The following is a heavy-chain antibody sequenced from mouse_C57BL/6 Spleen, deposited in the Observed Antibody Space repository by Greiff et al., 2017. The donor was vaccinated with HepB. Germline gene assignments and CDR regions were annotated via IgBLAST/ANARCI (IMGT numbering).Heavy chain of an antibody. J-gene: IGHJ2*01. Sequence: EVQLQQSGGGLVKPGGSLKLSCAASGFTFSDYGMHWVRQAPEKGLEWVAYISSGSSTIYYADTVKGRFTISRDNAKNTLFLQMTSLRSEDTAMYYCARAYDGYYDYFDYWGQGTTLTVSS. CDR3: ARAYDGYYDYFDY. CDR1: GFTFSDYG. D-gene: IGHD2-3*01. CDR2: ISSGSSTI. V-gene: IGHV5-17*01.